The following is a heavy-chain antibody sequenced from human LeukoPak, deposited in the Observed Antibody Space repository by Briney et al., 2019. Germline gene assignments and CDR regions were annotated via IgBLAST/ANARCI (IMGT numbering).Heavy chain of an antibody. CDR1: GGSFSGYY. J-gene: IGHJ4*02. V-gene: IGHV4-34*01. CDR3: ARRPIYDILTGYYTPFVY. CDR2: INHSGST. D-gene: IGHD3-9*01. Sequence: SETLSLTCAVYGGSFSGYYWSWIRQPPGKGLEWIGEINHSGSTNYNPSLKSRVTISVDTSKNQFSLKLSSVTAADTAVYYCARRPIYDILTGYYTPFVYWGQGTLVTVSS.